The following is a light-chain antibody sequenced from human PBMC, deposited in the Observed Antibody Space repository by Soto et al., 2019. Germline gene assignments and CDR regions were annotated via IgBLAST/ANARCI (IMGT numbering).Light chain of an antibody. CDR2: GAS. CDR3: QLFGSSPRYT. J-gene: IGKJ2*01. CDR1: ESVTSTY. Sequence: EIVLTQSPGTLSLSPGERATLSCRTSESVTSTYLAWYQQKPGQPPSLLIYGASSRATGIPDRFSGSGSGTDLTLTISRLEPEDFAVYYCQLFGSSPRYTFGQGTKLEIK. V-gene: IGKV3-20*01.